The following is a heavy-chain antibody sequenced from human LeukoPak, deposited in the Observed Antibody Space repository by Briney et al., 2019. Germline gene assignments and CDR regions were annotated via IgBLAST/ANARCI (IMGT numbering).Heavy chain of an antibody. Sequence: GGSLRLSCAASGFTFSSYGMHWVRQAPGKGLEWVAVIWYDGSNKYYADSVKGRFTISRDDSKNTLYLQMNSLRAPGPAESYCARDGETVATSYYYYGMDVWGQGTTVTVSS. CDR2: IWYDGSNK. V-gene: IGHV3-33*01. D-gene: IGHD5-12*01. CDR3: ARDGETVATSYYYYGMDV. J-gene: IGHJ6*02. CDR1: GFTFSSYG.